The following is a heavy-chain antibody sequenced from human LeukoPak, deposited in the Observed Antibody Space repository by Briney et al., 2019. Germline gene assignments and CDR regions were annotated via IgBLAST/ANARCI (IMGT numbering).Heavy chain of an antibody. CDR3: ARVGIAVADNWFDP. CDR2: INPSGGST. J-gene: IGHJ5*02. Sequence: GASVKVSCKASGYTFTSYYMHWVRQAPGQGLEWMGIINPSGGSTNYAQKFQGRVTITADESTSTAYMELSSLRSEDTAVYYCARVGIAVADNWFDPWGQGTLVTVSS. CDR1: GYTFTSYY. D-gene: IGHD6-19*01. V-gene: IGHV1-46*01.